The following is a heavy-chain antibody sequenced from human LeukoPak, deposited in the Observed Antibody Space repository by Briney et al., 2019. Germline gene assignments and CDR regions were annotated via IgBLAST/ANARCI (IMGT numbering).Heavy chain of an antibody. CDR1: GFTFSSYG. J-gene: IGHJ4*02. V-gene: IGHV3-30*18. Sequence: GGSLRLSCAASGFTFSSYGMHWVRQAPGKGLEWVAVISYDGSNKYYADSVKGRFTISRDSSKNTLCLQMNSLRAEDTSVYYCAKDAITALDHWGQGTLVTVSS. CDR2: ISYDGSNK. D-gene: IGHD5-18*01. CDR3: AKDAITALDH.